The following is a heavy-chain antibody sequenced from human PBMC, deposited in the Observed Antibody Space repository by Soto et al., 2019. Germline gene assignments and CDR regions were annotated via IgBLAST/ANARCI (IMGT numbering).Heavy chain of an antibody. V-gene: IGHV3-30*18. Sequence: GESLRLSCAASGFTFSIYGMHWVRQAPGKGLEWVAVISYDGSNKYYADSVKGRFTISRDNSKNTLYLQMNSLRAEDTAVYYCAKERLVATFDYWGQGTLVTVSS. D-gene: IGHD5-12*01. J-gene: IGHJ4*02. CDR3: AKERLVATFDY. CDR2: ISYDGSNK. CDR1: GFTFSIYG.